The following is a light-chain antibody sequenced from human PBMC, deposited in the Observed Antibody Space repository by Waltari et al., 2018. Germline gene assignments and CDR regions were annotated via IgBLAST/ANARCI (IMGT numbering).Light chain of an antibody. J-gene: IGKJ4*01. V-gene: IGKV1-8*01. CDR2: AAS. CDR3: QQYYSYPVT. CDR1: QGISSY. Sequence: AIRMTQSPSSFSASTGDRVTITCRASQGISSYLAWYQQKPGKAPKPLIYAASTLQSGVPSRFSGSGSGTDFTLTISCLQSEDFATYYCQQYYSYPVTFGGGTKVEIK.